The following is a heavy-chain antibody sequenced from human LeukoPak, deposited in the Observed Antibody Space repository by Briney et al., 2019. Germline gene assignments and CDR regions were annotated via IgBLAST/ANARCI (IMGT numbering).Heavy chain of an antibody. V-gene: IGHV4-59*01. Sequence: PSETLSLTCTVSGGSIRGYYWSWIRQPPGKGLEWLGYIYSSETTNYNPSLKSRVTISVDTSKNQFSLKLNSVTTADTAVYYCARPVAGYNDRPFDHWGQGTLVTASS. CDR2: IYSSETT. D-gene: IGHD3-22*01. CDR1: GGSIRGYY. J-gene: IGHJ4*02. CDR3: ARPVAGYNDRPFDH.